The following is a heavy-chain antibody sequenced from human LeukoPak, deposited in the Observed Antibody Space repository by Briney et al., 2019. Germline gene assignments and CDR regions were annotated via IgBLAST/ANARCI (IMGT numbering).Heavy chain of an antibody. D-gene: IGHD3-10*01. CDR2: INHSGST. J-gene: IGHJ4*02. CDR3: ARGGSNYYGKGRYYFDY. Sequence: SETLSLTCAVYGGSFSGYYWSWIRQPPGKGLEWIGEINHSGSTNYNPSLKSRVTISVDTSKNQFSLKLSSVTAADTAVYYCARGGSNYYGKGRYYFDYWGQGTLVTVSS. CDR1: GGSFSGYY. V-gene: IGHV4-34*01.